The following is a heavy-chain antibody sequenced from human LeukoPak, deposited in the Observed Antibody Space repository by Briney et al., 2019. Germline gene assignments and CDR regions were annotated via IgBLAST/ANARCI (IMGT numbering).Heavy chain of an antibody. CDR3: AKDDAYSSSWYALDI. D-gene: IGHD6-13*01. CDR2: ISYDGSNR. CDR1: GFTFSSYA. J-gene: IGHJ3*02. Sequence: GGSRRLSCAASGFTFSSYAMHWVRQAPGKGLEWVTVISYDGSNRYYADSVKGRFTISRDNSKNTLSLQMNSLRAEDTAVYYCAKDDAYSSSWYALDIWGQGTMVTVSS. V-gene: IGHV3-30*18.